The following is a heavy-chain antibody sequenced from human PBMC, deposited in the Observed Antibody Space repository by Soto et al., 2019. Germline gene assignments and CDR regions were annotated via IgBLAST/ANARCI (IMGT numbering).Heavy chain of an antibody. D-gene: IGHD6-13*01. CDR2: IHGGGST. CDR1: GFSVSNNH. CDR3: AGRLTAAASLDY. Sequence: VQLVESGGGLIQPGGSLRLSCAASGFSVSNNHMTWIRQTAGKGLELVSFIHGGGSTSYADSVKGRFTISRDNSKNTLSLQMDRLRAEDTAIYYCAGRLTAAASLDYWGQGTLVTVSS. J-gene: IGHJ4*02. V-gene: IGHV3-53*01.